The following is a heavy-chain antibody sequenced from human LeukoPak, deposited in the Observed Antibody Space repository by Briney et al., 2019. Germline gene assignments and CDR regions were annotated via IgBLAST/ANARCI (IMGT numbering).Heavy chain of an antibody. CDR1: GGTFSSYA. J-gene: IGHJ6*03. CDR3: ARENLWFGELDYYYYYMDV. CDR2: IIPIFGTA. V-gene: IGHV1-69*05. Sequence: SSVKVSCKASGGTFSSYAISCVRQAPGQGLEWMGRIIPIFGTANYAQKFQGRVTITTDESTSTAYMKLSSLRSEDTAVYYCARENLWFGELDYYYYYMDVWGKGTTVTVSS. D-gene: IGHD3-10*01.